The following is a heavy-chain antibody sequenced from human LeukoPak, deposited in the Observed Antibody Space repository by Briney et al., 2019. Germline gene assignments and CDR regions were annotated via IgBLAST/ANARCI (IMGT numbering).Heavy chain of an antibody. CDR2: IRYDGSDK. D-gene: IGHD1-7*01. CDR1: GFTFSSYG. V-gene: IGHV3-30*02. CDR3: AKDRDKGNYYFDY. Sequence: GRSLRLSCASSGFTFSSYGMRSVRQAPGKGLEWVAFIRYDGSDKDYVDSVKGRFTISRDNSKNTLYLQMNSLRAEDTAVYYCAKDRDKGNYYFDYWGQGTLVTVSS. J-gene: IGHJ4*02.